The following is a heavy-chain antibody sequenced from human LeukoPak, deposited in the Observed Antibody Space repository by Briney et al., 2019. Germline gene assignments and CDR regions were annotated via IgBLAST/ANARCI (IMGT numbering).Heavy chain of an antibody. D-gene: IGHD3-3*01. V-gene: IGHV3-23*01. CDR3: AKGTDFWSGYCDY. CDR1: GFTFSSYA. CDR2: ISGSGGST. J-gene: IGHJ4*02. Sequence: GGSLRLSCAASGFTFSSYAMSWVRQAPGKGLEWVSAISGSGGSTYYADSVKGRFTISRDNSKNTLYLQMNSLRAKDTAVYYCAKGTDFWSGYCDYWGQGTLVTVSS.